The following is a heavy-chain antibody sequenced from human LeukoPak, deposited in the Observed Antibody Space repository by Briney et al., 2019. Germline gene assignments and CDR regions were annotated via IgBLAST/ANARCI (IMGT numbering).Heavy chain of an antibody. CDR2: MYSRGST. D-gene: IGHD3-10*01. V-gene: IGHV4-59*08. CDR1: GGSISSYS. J-gene: IGHJ4*02. Sequence: PSETLSLTCTVSGGSISSYSWSWIRQPPGKGLEWIGYMYSRGSTNDNPSLKSRVTISVDTSKNQFSLKLSSVTAADTAVYYCARHKLESYYGSGRAMGNFDSWGQGTLVTVSS. CDR3: ARHKLESYYGSGRAMGNFDS.